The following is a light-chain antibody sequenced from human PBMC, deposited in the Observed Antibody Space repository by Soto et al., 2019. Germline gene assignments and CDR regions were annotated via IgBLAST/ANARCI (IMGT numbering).Light chain of an antibody. J-gene: IGKJ5*01. CDR2: GAS. V-gene: IGKV3D-7*01. Sequence: EVVLTQSPATLSLFLGEGATLSCRVSQSISSSYLSWYQQRPGQAPRLLFYGASTRATGIPARFSGSGRGSGTDFTLTISSLQPEDFAVYYCQQDYNLPITFGQGTLLEIK. CDR3: QQDYNLPIT. CDR1: QSISSSY.